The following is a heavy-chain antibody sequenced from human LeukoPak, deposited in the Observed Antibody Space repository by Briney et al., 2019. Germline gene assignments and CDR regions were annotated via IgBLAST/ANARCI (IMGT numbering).Heavy chain of an antibody. CDR2: ISSSSSTI. CDR3: ARVEADPYYYYGMDV. Sequence: GGSLRLSCAAFGFTFSSYSMNWVRQAPGKGLEWVSYISSSSSTIYYADSVKGRFTISRDNAKNSLYLQMNSLRAEDTAVYYCARVEADPYYYYGMDVWGQGTTVTVSS. J-gene: IGHJ6*02. CDR1: GFTFSSYS. V-gene: IGHV3-48*01.